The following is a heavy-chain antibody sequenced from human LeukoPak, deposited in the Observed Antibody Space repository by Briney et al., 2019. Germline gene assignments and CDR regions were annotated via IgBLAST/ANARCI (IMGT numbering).Heavy chain of an antibody. D-gene: IGHD5-18*01. CDR1: GFTFSSYW. Sequence: GGSLILSCAASGFTFSSYWMHWVRQAPGKGLVWVSRINSDGSSTSYADSVKGRFTISRDNAKNTLYLQMNSLRAEDTAVYYCASPVRGYSYGYFDYWGQGTLVTVSS. CDR2: INSDGSST. V-gene: IGHV3-74*01. CDR3: ASPVRGYSYGYFDY. J-gene: IGHJ4*02.